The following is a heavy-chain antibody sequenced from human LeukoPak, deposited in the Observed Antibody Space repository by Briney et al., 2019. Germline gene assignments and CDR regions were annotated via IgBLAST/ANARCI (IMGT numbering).Heavy chain of an antibody. V-gene: IGHV1-18*01. CDR3: ARDHGGWSMDDAFDI. CDR1: GGTFSSYA. D-gene: IGHD6-19*01. CDR2: ISAYNGNT. Sequence: ASVKVSCKASGGTFSSYAISWVRQAPGQGLEWMGWISAYNGNTNYAQKLQGRVTMTTDTSTSTAYMELRSLRSDDTAVYYCARDHGGWSMDDAFDIWGQGTMVTVSS. J-gene: IGHJ3*02.